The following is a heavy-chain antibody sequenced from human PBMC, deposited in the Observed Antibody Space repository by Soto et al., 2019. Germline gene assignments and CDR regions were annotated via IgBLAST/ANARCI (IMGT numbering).Heavy chain of an antibody. Sequence: QVQLQESGPGLVKPSQTLSLTCTVSGGSISSGGYYWSWIRQHPGKGLEWIGYIYYSGSTYYNPSLKGRVTVSVDTSKSHFSLKLSSVTAADTAVYYCAGWAPVDWFDPWGQGTLVTVSS. CDR1: GGSISSGGYY. V-gene: IGHV4-31*03. J-gene: IGHJ5*02. D-gene: IGHD6-19*01. CDR2: IYYSGST. CDR3: AGWAPVDWFDP.